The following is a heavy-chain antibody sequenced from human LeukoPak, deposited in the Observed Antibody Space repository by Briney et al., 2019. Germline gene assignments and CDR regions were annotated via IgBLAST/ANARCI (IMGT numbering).Heavy chain of an antibody. D-gene: IGHD1-26*01. Sequence: ASVKVSCKTSGYTFTTYGISWVRQAPGQGLEWMGWISGYNGNTNYAQKFQGRVTMTRDMSTSTVYMELSSLRSEDTAVYYCARVAELPSRPYFDYWGQGTLVTVSS. V-gene: IGHV1-18*01. J-gene: IGHJ4*02. CDR2: ISGYNGNT. CDR3: ARVAELPSRPYFDY. CDR1: GYTFTTYG.